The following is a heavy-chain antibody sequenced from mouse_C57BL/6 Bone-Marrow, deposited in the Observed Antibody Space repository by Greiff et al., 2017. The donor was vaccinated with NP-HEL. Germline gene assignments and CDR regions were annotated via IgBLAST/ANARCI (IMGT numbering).Heavy chain of an antibody. CDR1: GYTFTGYY. CDR3: ARWKVTTVGRDYAMDY. V-gene: IGHV1-76*01. J-gene: IGHJ4*01. Sequence: VQLMESGAELVRPGASVKLSCKASGYTFTGYYINWVKQRPGQGLEWIARIYPGGGNTYYNDKFKGKATLTAEKSSSTAYMHLSSLTSEDSAVYVCARWKVTTVGRDYAMDYGGRGKGVTVTA. CDR2: IYPGGGNT. D-gene: IGHD1-1*01.